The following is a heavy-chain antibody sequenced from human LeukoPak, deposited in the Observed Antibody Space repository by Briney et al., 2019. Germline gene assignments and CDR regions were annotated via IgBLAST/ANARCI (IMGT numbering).Heavy chain of an antibody. CDR1: GGSISSSSYY. Sequence: PSETLSLTCTVSGGSISSSSYYWGWIRQPPGKGLEWIGNIYYSGSTYYNPSLNSRVTISVDTSKNQLSLKLSSVTAADTAVYSCVRHVARAFDIWGQGTKVTVSS. CDR3: VRHVARAFDI. J-gene: IGHJ3*02. V-gene: IGHV4-39*01. CDR2: IYYSGST.